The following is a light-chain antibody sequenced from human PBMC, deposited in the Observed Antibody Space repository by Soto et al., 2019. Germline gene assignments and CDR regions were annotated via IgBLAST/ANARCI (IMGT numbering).Light chain of an antibody. Sequence: DIQMTQSPSTLSASVGDRVTITCRASQSISSWLAWYQQKPGKAPKLLIYDASSLESGVPSRFSGSGSGTEFTLTISILQPDHFASSSSQRYNSYSPLSSFGQGTTLQIK. CDR3: QRYNSYSPLSS. CDR2: DAS. V-gene: IGKV1-5*01. J-gene: IGKJ2*01. CDR1: QSISSW.